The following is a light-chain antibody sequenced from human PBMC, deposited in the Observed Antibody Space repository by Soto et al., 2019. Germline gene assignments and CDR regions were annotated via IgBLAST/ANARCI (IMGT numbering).Light chain of an antibody. V-gene: IGLV2-14*01. CDR2: DVS. CDR1: SSDVGGYNY. Sequence: QSALTQPASLSGSPGQSITISCTGTSSDVGGYNYVSWYQQHPGKAPKLIIYDVSHRPSGVSNRFSGSKSGNTASLTISGLQAEDEADYYCSSYTSSNTVIFGGGTKLTVL. CDR3: SSYTSSNTVI. J-gene: IGLJ2*01.